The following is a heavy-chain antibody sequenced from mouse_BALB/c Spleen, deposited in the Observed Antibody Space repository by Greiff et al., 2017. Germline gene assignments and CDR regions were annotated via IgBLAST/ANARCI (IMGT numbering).Heavy chain of an antibody. J-gene: IGHJ4*01. Sequence: EVKLMESGGGLVQPGGSLKLSCAASGFTFSDYYMYWVRQTPEKRLEWVATISDGGSYTYYPDSVKGRFTISRDNAKNNLYLQMSSLKSEDTAMYYCARDIGSSYDYAMDYWGQGTSVTVSS. CDR1: GFTFSDYY. D-gene: IGHD1-1*01. CDR2: ISDGGSYT. CDR3: ARDIGSSYDYAMDY. V-gene: IGHV5-4*02.